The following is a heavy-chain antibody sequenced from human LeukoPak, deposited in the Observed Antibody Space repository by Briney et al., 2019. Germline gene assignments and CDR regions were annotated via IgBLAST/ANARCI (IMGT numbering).Heavy chain of an antibody. J-gene: IGHJ3*02. CDR3: ARRGMATKTHAFDI. CDR2: IYYSGST. D-gene: IGHD5-24*01. CDR1: GYSISSGYY. V-gene: IGHV4-38-2*02. Sequence: SETLSLTCTVSGYSISSGYYWGWIRQPPGKGLEWIGSIYYSGSTYYNPSLKSRVTISADTSKNQFSLKLTSVTAADTAVYYCARRGMATKTHAFDIWGQGTMVTVSS.